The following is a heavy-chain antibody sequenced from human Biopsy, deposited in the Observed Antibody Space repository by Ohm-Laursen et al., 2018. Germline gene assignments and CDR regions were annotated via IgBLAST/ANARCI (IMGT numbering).Heavy chain of an antibody. V-gene: IGHV3-9*01. J-gene: IGHJ6*02. CDR2: ISWDSGRI. Sequence: SLRLSCSASGFTVNDHAMHWVRQPPGKGLEWVSGISWDSGRIGYADSVKGRFTVSRDNAKKSLYLEMNSLRPEDTAFYYCTKVLIPAGTDVWGQGTTVTVSS. CDR3: TKVLIPAGTDV. D-gene: IGHD3-9*01. CDR1: GFTVNDHA.